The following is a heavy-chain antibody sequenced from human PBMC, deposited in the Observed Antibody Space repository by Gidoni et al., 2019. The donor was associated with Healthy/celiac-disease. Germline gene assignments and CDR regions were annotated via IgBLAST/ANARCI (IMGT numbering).Heavy chain of an antibody. V-gene: IGHV4-39*01. J-gene: IGHJ1*01. CDR3: ARHGGSSWPAEYFQH. D-gene: IGHD6-13*01. CDR2: IYYSGST. CDR1: GGSISSSSYY. Sequence: QLQLQESGPGLVKPSETLSLTCTVSGGSISSSSYYWGWIRQPPGKGLEWIGSIYYSGSTYYNPSLKSRVTISVDTSKNQFSLKLSSVTAADTAVYYCARHGGSSWPAEYFQHWRQGTLVTVSS.